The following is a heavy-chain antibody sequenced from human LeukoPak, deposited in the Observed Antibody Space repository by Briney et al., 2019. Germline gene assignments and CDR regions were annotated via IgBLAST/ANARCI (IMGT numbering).Heavy chain of an antibody. CDR3: AKGSGTAEEF. CDR1: GFTFSSYA. CDR2: ISGSGGNT. V-gene: IGHV3-23*01. D-gene: IGHD6-25*01. Sequence: GGSLRLSCAASGFTFSSYAMSWVRQSPGKGLEWVSAISGSGGNTHYTDSVKGRFTISRDNSKNTLYLQMDSLRADDTAVYYCAKGSGTAEEFWGQGALVTVSS. J-gene: IGHJ4*02.